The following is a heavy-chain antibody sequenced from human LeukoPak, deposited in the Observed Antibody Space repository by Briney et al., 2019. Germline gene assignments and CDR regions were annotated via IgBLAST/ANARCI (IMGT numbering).Heavy chain of an antibody. D-gene: IGHD3-10*01. Sequence: RASLRLSCAASGLNFRAYGMSWVRQAPGKGLEWVSTISGSGDSTYHADSVKGRFTISRDNSKNTLSLQMNSLRAEDTAVYFCARDYFGSGTYYPYQYYGMDVWGQGTTVTVSS. CDR2: ISGSGDST. J-gene: IGHJ6*02. CDR1: GLNFRAYG. CDR3: ARDYFGSGTYYPYQYYGMDV. V-gene: IGHV3-23*01.